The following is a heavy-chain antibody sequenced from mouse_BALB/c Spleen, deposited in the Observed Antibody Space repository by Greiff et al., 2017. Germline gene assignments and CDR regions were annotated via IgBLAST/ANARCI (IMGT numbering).Heavy chain of an antibody. CDR3: ARANWDVYFDY. CDR1: GFSLTGYG. V-gene: IGHV2-6-7*01. Sequence: QVTLKESGPGLVAPSQSLSITCTVSGFSLTGYGVNWVRQPPGKGLEWLGMIWGDGSTDYNSALKSRLSISKDNSKSQVFLKMNSLQTDDTARYYCARANWDVYFDYWGQGTTLTVSS. D-gene: IGHD4-1*01. J-gene: IGHJ2*01. CDR2: IWGDGST.